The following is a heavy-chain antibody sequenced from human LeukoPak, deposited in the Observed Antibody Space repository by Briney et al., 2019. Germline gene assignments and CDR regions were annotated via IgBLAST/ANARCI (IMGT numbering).Heavy chain of an antibody. CDR3: ARDRGIVAGGGYFDY. V-gene: IGHV3-33*01. CDR1: GFTFSSYG. Sequence: PGGSLRLSCAASGFTFSSYGMHWVRQAPGKGLEWVAVIWYDGSNKYYADSVKGRFTISRDNSKNTLYLQMNSLRAEDTAVYYCARDRGIVAGGGYFDYWGQGTLVTVSS. D-gene: IGHD6-19*01. J-gene: IGHJ4*02. CDR2: IWYDGSNK.